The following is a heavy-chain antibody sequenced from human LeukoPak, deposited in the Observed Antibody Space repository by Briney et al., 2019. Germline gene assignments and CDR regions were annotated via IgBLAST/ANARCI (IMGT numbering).Heavy chain of an antibody. V-gene: IGHV4-4*07. Sequence: PSETLSPTCSVSGDSITTYDWSWIQQPAGKGLEWLGQIFTSGSATYNSSLKSRLTMSVDKSKNQVSLKLISITAADTAIYYCARHSPSGWYFFDLWGRGTLVTVSA. CDR3: ARHSPSGWYFFDL. D-gene: IGHD6-19*01. CDR2: IFTSGSA. J-gene: IGHJ4*02. CDR1: GDSITTYD.